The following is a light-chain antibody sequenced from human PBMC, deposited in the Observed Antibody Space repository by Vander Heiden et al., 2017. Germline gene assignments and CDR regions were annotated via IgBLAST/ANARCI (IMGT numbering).Light chain of an antibody. CDR1: QSVSGSY. V-gene: IGKV3-20*01. CDR2: GAS. Sequence: DIVLTQSPGTLSLSPGERATLSCRASQSVSGSYLAWYQQKPGQAPRLLIYGASGRATGIPDRFSGSGSGTDFTLTISRLEPEDFVVYYCQQYGISPRTFGQGTKVEIK. CDR3: QQYGISPRT. J-gene: IGKJ1*01.